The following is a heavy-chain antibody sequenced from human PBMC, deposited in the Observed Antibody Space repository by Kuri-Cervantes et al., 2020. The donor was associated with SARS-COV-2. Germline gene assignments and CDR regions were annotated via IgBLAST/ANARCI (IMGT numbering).Heavy chain of an antibody. CDR2: IYYSGST. Sequence: SETLSLTCTVSGGSISSGGYYWSWIRQHPGKGLEWIGYIYYSGSTYYNPSLKSLVTISVDTSKNQFSLKLSSVTAADTAVYYCARESRVSSFDPWGQGTLVTVSS. CDR3: ARESRVSSFDP. V-gene: IGHV4-31*01. D-gene: IGHD3-16*02. J-gene: IGHJ5*02. CDR1: GGSISSGGYY.